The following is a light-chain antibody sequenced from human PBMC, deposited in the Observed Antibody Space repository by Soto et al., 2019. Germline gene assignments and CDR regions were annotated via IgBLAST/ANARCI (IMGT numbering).Light chain of an antibody. V-gene: IGLV2-14*03. Sequence: SALTQPASVSGSPGQSITISCTGTSSDVGGYNYVSWYQQHPGKAPKLLIYDVTSRPSRVSSRFSGSKSGNTASLTISGLQAEDEADYYSTSGTGSSSVVFGGGTKLTVL. CDR1: SSDVGGYNY. CDR2: DVT. J-gene: IGLJ2*01. CDR3: TSGTGSSSVV.